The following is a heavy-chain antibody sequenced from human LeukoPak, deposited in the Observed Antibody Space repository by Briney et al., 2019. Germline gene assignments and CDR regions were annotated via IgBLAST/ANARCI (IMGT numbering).Heavy chain of an antibody. CDR1: GYSFSTYW. J-gene: IGHJ4*02. V-gene: IGHV5-51*01. CDR2: IYPGDSDT. CDR3: ARLMAADGSSSDLHY. D-gene: IGHD6-6*01. Sequence: GESLKISCKGSGYSFSTYWIAWVRQMPGKGLEWMGIIYPGDSDTRYSPSLQGQVTISVDKSISTAYLQCSSLKASDTAMYYCARLMAADGSSSDLHYWGQGTLVTVSS.